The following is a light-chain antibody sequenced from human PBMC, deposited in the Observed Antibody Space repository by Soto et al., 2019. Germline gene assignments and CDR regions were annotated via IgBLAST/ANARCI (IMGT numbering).Light chain of an antibody. CDR1: QGISSS. J-gene: IGKJ4*01. V-gene: IGKV1-9*01. CDR2: AAS. Sequence: IQLTQSPSSLSASVGDRVTITCRASQGISSSLAWYQQQPGKAPKLLIYAASTLQSGVPSRFSGSVSWTDFTLTISSLQPEDFATYYCQQLKSFPLSVGGGTKVDSK. CDR3: QQLKSFPLS.